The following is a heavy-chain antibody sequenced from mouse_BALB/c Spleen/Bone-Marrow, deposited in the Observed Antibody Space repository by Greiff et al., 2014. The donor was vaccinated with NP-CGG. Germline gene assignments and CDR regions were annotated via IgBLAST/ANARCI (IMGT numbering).Heavy chain of an antibody. Sequence: VQLKHSGPELVKPGASVKMSCKASGYTFTSYVMHWGKQKPGQGLEWIGYINPYNDGTKYNEKFKGKATLTSDKSSSTAYMELSSLTSEDSAVYYCAREGVDYFDYWGQGTTLTVSS. V-gene: IGHV1-14*01. CDR3: AREGVDYFDY. J-gene: IGHJ2*01. CDR2: INPYNDGT. CDR1: GYTFTSYV.